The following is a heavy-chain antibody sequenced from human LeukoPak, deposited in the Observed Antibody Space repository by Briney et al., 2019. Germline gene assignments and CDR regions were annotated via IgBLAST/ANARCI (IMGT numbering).Heavy chain of an antibody. J-gene: IGHJ1*01. V-gene: IGHV3-74*01. D-gene: IGHD3-22*01. Sequence: GGSLRLSCAASGFTFSSYWMHWVRQAPGKGLVWVSRIKSDGKTNYADSVKGRFTISRDNAKNTVSLQMNSLRAEDTGVYYCARAPSEIGGYYPQYFRHWGQGTLVTVSS. CDR2: IKSDGKT. CDR1: GFTFSSYW. CDR3: ARAPSEIGGYYPQYFRH.